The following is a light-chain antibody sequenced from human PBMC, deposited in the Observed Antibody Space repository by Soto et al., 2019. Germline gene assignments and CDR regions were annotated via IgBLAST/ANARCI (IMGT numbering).Light chain of an antibody. V-gene: IGKV3-20*01. J-gene: IGKJ1*01. CDR3: QQYGRLSWT. CDR1: QSVSSSY. Sequence: IGFTRCSGNLSLSPGERATLSFRASQSVSSSYLVWHQQKPGQAPRIIIFGASGRATGIPDRFSGSGSGTDFTLTISRLEPEDFAVYYCQQYGRLSWTFGPGTKVDIK. CDR2: GAS.